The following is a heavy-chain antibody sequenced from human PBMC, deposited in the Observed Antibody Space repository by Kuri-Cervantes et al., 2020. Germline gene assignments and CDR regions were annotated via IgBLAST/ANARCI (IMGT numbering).Heavy chain of an antibody. Sequence: ASVKVSCKASGYTFTGYYVNWVRQAPGQGLEWLGWINPNTGDTNYAQKFQGRVTMTRDTSISTAYMELSRLRSDDTAVYYCARAAPYYDSSGADETDDAFDIWGQGTMVTVSS. CDR3: ARAAPYYDSSGADETDDAFDI. CDR1: GYTFTGYY. D-gene: IGHD3-22*01. V-gene: IGHV1-2*02. CDR2: INPNTGDT. J-gene: IGHJ3*02.